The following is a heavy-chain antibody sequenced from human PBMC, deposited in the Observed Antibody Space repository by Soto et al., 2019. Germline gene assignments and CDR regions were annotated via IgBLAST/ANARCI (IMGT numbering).Heavy chain of an antibody. CDR3: ARGGGQWLDGV. CDR1: GYTLTELS. CDR2: IGADNGNT. D-gene: IGHD6-19*01. V-gene: IGHV1-24*01. J-gene: IGHJ4*02. Sequence: GASVKVSCKVSGYTLTELSMHWVRQAPGKGLEWMGGIGADNGNTNYAQKLQGRVTMTTDTSTSTAYMELRSLRSDDTAVYYCARGGGQWLDGVWGQGTLVTVSS.